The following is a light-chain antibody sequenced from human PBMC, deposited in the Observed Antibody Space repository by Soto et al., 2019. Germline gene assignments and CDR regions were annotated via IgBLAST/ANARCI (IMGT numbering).Light chain of an antibody. V-gene: IGKV3-20*01. J-gene: IGKJ5*01. Sequence: EIVLTQSPGTLSLSPGARATLSCRASQSVSSSYLAWYQQKPGQAPRLLIFAASSRATGIPSRFSGSGSGTDFTLTISREEPEDFAVYYCQQYGRSLPITFGQGTRLEIK. CDR1: QSVSSSY. CDR2: AAS. CDR3: QQYGRSLPIT.